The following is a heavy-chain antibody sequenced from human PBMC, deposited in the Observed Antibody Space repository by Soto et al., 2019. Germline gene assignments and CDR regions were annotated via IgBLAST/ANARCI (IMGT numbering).Heavy chain of an antibody. CDR2: ISYSGST. Sequence: PSETLSLTCTVSGGSISSGNYYWSWIRQPPGKGLEWIGFISYSGSTYYSASLQSRVTMSVDTSKNQFSLNLSFVTAADTAVYYCATMGTPVTGLYYFDYWGQGTLVTVSS. J-gene: IGHJ4*02. CDR3: ATMGTPVTGLYYFDY. D-gene: IGHD4-17*01. V-gene: IGHV4-30-4*01. CDR1: GGSISSGNYY.